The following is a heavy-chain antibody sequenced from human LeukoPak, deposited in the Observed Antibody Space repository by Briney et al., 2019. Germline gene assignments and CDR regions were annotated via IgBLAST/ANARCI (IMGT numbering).Heavy chain of an antibody. CDR3: AKDHGLIGTTRFDY. D-gene: IGHD1-7*01. J-gene: IGHJ4*02. V-gene: IGHV3-23*01. CDR1: GFTFSSYA. CDR2: ISGSGGST. Sequence: PGGSLRLSCAASGFTFSSYAMSCVRQAPGKGLEWVSAISGSGGSTYYADSVKGRFTISRDNSKNTLFLQMNSLRAEDTAVYYCAKDHGLIGTTRFDYWGQGTLVTVSS.